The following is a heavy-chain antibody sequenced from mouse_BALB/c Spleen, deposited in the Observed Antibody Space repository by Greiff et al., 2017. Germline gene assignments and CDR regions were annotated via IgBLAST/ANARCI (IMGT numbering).Heavy chain of an antibody. CDR2: IYPGDGDT. V-gene: IGHV1-80*01. CDR3: ARSDYYGSSYGWYFDV. CDR1: GYAFSSYW. D-gene: IGHD1-1*01. Sequence: VQLQQSGAELVRPGSSVKISCKASGYAFSSYWMNWVKQRPGQGLEWIGQIYPGDGDTNYNGKFKGKATLTADKSSSTAYMQLSSLTSEDSAVCFCARSDYYGSSYGWYFDVWGAGTTVTVSS. J-gene: IGHJ1*01.